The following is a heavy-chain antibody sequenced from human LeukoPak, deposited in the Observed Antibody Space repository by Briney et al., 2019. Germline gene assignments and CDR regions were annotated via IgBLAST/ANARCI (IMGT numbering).Heavy chain of an antibody. J-gene: IGHJ4*02. CDR2: IYYSGST. D-gene: IGHD2-2*01. V-gene: IGHV4-59*01. CDR3: ARDRPGTSCHQD. CDR1: GGSISSYY. Sequence: SETLPLTCTVSGGSISSYYWSWIRQPPGKGLEWIGYIYYSGSTNYNPSLKSRVTISVDTSKNQFSLKLSSVTAADTAVYYCARDRPGTSCHQDWGQGTLVTVSS.